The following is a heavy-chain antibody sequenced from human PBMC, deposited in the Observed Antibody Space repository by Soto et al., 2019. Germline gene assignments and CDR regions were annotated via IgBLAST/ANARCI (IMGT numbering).Heavy chain of an antibody. CDR2: ISGYNGNT. CDR1: GFTFSNYG. J-gene: IGHJ1*01. V-gene: IGHV1-18*01. D-gene: IGHD3-22*01. CDR3: ARSGLEYYDSSGYPGGEYFQH. Sequence: ASVKGFRKAPGFTFSNYGFCWVRQAPRKRVGWVGWISGYNGNTKYAQKFQGRVTMTRDTSTSTVYMELSSLRSEDTAVYYCARSGLEYYDSSGYPGGEYFQHWGQGTLVTVSS.